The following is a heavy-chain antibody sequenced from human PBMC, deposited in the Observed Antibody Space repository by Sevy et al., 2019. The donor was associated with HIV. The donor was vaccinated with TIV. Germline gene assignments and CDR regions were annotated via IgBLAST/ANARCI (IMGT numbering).Heavy chain of an antibody. CDR3: VRLRAFSYGLVI. D-gene: IGHD5-18*01. CDR2: IWPGDSDT. CDR1: GYSFSDYW. J-gene: IGHJ4*02. V-gene: IGHV5-51*01. Sequence: GESLKISCKASGYSFSDYWIGWGRQMPGKGLEWLGLIWPGDSDTRYSPSFQGQVTISADESLTTAYLQWSSLEASDSAMYYCVRLRAFSYGLVIWGQGTLVTVSS.